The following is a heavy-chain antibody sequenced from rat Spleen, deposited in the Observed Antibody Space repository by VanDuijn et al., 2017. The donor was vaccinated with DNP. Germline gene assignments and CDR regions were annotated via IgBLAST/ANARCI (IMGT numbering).Heavy chain of an antibody. Sequence: EVQLQESGPGLVKPSQSLSLTCSVTGYSISSTNRWNWIRKFPGNKLEWMGYVNSAGTTIYNPSLTSRISITRDTSKNQFFLHINSVTTEDTATYYCARGLNYGGYNYYWYFDFWGPGTMVTVSS. CDR1: GYSISSTNR. D-gene: IGHD1-11*01. CDR3: ARGLNYGGYNYYWYFDF. J-gene: IGHJ1*01. V-gene: IGHV3-3*01. CDR2: VNSAGTT.